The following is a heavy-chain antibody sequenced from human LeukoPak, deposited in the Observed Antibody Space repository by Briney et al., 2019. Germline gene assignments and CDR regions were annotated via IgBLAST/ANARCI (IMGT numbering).Heavy chain of an antibody. D-gene: IGHD2-21*02. CDR3: ASLHCLFDY. J-gene: IGHJ4*02. V-gene: IGHV3-74*01. CDR2: INSDGSST. Sequence: GGSLRLSCAASGFTFSSFWMHWVRQAPGKGLVWVSRINSDGSSTSYADSVKGRFTISRDNAKNTLYLQMNSLRADDTAVYYCASLHCLFDYWGQGTLVTVSS. CDR1: GFTFSSFW.